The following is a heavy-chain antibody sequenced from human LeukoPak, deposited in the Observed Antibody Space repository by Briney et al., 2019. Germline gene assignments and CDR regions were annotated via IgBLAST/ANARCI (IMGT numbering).Heavy chain of an antibody. CDR1: GGSISSYY. CDR2: IYTSGST. D-gene: IGHD2/OR15-2a*01. Sequence: SETLSLTCTVSGGSISSYYWSWIRQPAGKGLEWIGRIYTSGSTNYNPSLKSRVTISGDTSKNHLSLNLIYVIAADTAVYYCARAPFTGDAFDIWGQGTMVTVSS. J-gene: IGHJ3*02. V-gene: IGHV4-4*07. CDR3: ARAPFTGDAFDI.